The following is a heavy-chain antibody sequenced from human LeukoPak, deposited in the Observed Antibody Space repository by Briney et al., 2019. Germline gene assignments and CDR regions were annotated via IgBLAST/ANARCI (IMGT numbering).Heavy chain of an antibody. Sequence: SETLSLTCTVSGGSNSSYYWSWIRQPPGKGLEWIGYIYYSGRTNYNPSLKSRVTISVDMSKNQFSLKLSSVTAADTAVYYCASSVSHPSYGMDVWGQGTTVTVSS. CDR1: GGSNSSYY. D-gene: IGHD2-8*01. CDR2: IYYSGRT. V-gene: IGHV4-59*01. J-gene: IGHJ6*02. CDR3: ASSVSHPSYGMDV.